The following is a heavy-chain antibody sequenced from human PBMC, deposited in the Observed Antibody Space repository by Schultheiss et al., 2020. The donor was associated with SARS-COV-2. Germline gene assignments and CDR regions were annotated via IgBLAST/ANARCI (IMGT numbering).Heavy chain of an antibody. Sequence: GGSLRLSCKGSGYSFTTYWIGWVRQMPGKGLEWMGIIYPGDSDTRYSPSFQGQVTISADKSITTAYLQWSSLKASDTAMYYCARGEIYSSGWYWFDPWGQGTLVTVSS. CDR2: IYPGDSDT. J-gene: IGHJ5*02. CDR3: ARGEIYSSGWYWFDP. CDR1: GYSFTTYW. V-gene: IGHV5-51*01. D-gene: IGHD6-19*01.